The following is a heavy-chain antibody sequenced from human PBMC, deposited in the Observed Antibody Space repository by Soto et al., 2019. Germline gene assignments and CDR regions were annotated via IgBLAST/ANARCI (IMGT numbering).Heavy chain of an antibody. CDR2: ISYDGSNK. Sequence: GGSLRLSCAASGFTFSSYGMHWVRQAPGKGLEWVAVISYDGSNKYYADSVKGRFTISRDNSKNTLYLQMNSLRAEDTAVYYCAKDYRRRLLLYGMDVWGQGTTVTVSS. D-gene: IGHD2-15*01. CDR1: GFTFSSYG. V-gene: IGHV3-30*18. CDR3: AKDYRRRLLLYGMDV. J-gene: IGHJ6*02.